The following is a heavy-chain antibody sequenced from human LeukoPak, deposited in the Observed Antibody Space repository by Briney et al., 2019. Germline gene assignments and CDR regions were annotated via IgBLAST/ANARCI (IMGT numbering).Heavy chain of an antibody. D-gene: IGHD6-19*01. Sequence: PGGSLRLSCAASGFTFSSYDIHWVRQAPGKGLEWVAFIRYDGSNKYYAGSVRGRFTISRDNSKNTLYLQMNSLRAEDTAVYYCARDPQWAFDIWGQGTMVTVSS. J-gene: IGHJ3*02. CDR1: GFTFSSYD. V-gene: IGHV3-30*02. CDR3: ARDPQWAFDI. CDR2: IRYDGSNK.